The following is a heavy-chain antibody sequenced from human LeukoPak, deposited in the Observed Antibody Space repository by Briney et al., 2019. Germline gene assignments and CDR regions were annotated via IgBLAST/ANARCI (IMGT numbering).Heavy chain of an antibody. CDR1: GFAFNTYS. CDR2: LSDRGGGA. Sequence: GGSLRLSCAASGFAFNTYSMSWVRQAPGKGLEWVSTLSDRGGGAHYADSVKGRFTTSRDNSGNTLYLQMHSLRVEDTAVYYCAKDRPYITSWYGCSTPWGQGTLVTVSS. D-gene: IGHD3-10*01. J-gene: IGHJ5*02. CDR3: AKDRPYITSWYGCSTP. V-gene: IGHV3-23*01.